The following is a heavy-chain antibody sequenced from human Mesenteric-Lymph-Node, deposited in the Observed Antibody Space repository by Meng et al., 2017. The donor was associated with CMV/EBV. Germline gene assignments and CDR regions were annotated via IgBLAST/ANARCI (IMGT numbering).Heavy chain of an antibody. D-gene: IGHD1-26*01. CDR1: GLTFGGYT. J-gene: IGHJ4*02. Sequence: GAAAGLTFGGYTMSWVRQAPGKGVEWVSVIYSGGTTTYYADSVKGRFTISRDNSKNTLYLQMNSLRAEDTAVYYCAKVWELSVFDSWGQGTLVTVSS. CDR3: AKVWELSVFDS. CDR2: IYSGGTTT. V-gene: IGHV3-23*03.